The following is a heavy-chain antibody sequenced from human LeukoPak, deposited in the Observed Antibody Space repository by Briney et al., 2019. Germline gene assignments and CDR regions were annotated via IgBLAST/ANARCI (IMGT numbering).Heavy chain of an antibody. J-gene: IGHJ4*02. V-gene: IGHV3-30-3*01. D-gene: IGHD3-3*01. CDR2: ISYDGSNK. Sequence: PGGSLRLSCAASGFTFSSYAMHWVRQAPGKGLEWVAVISYDGSNKYYADSVKGRFTISRDNSKNTLYLQMNSLRAEDTAVYYCARGVLGVFGVVITPPDYWGQGTLVTVSS. CDR3: ARGVLGVFGVVITPPDY. CDR1: GFTFSSYA.